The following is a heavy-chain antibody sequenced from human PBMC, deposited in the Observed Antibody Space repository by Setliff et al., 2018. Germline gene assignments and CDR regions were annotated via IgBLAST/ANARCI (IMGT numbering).Heavy chain of an antibody. V-gene: IGHV4-4*08. CDR2: IYIGGST. Sequence: PSETLSLTCTVSGGSISSYYWSWIRQPAGKGLEWIGHIYIGGSTYYNPSLKSRVTISVDTSKNQFSLKLSSVTAADTAVYYCARPLGASYYFDYWGQGTLVTVSS. D-gene: IGHD3-16*01. CDR3: ARPLGASYYFDY. CDR1: GGSISSYY. J-gene: IGHJ4*02.